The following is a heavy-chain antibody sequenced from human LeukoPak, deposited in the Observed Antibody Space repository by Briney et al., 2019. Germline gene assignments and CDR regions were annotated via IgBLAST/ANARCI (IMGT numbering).Heavy chain of an antibody. V-gene: IGHV3-23*01. Sequence: GGSLRLSCAASGFTFSSYAVSWVRQAPGKGLEWVSAISGSGGSTYYADSVKGRFTISRDNSKNTLYLQMNSLRAEDTAVYYCAKESGYYGSGSYYSVGFFDYWGQGTPVTVSS. J-gene: IGHJ4*02. CDR2: ISGSGGST. D-gene: IGHD3-10*01. CDR3: AKESGYYGSGSYYSVGFFDY. CDR1: GFTFSSYA.